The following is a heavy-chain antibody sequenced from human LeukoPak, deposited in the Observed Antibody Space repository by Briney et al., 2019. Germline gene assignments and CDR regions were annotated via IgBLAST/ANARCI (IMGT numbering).Heavy chain of an antibody. D-gene: IGHD2-2*01. V-gene: IGHV4-59*01. J-gene: IGHJ5*02. CDR1: GGSISSYY. CDR2: IYYSGST. CDR3: ARVGYCSSTSCGFDP. Sequence: SETLSLTCTVSGGSISSYYWSWIRKPPGKGLEWIGYIYYSGSTNYNPSLKSRVTISVDTSKNQFSLKLSSVTAADTAVYYCARVGYCSSTSCGFDPWGQGTLVTVSS.